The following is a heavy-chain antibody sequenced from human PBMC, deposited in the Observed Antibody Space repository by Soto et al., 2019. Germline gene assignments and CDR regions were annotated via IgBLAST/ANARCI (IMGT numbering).Heavy chain of an antibody. Sequence: ASVKVSCKTSGYTFTDYYTHRVRQAPGQGIEGMGWMNPKSGGAYFAQKFQGRVTLTSDTSIGTAYIEVNSLTSDDTDVYFCPRENIENSDCLYDGFDIWGQGTTVTVSS. CDR3: PRENIENSDCLYDGFDI. J-gene: IGHJ3*02. CDR2: MNPKSGGA. V-gene: IGHV1-2*02. CDR1: GYTFTDYY. D-gene: IGHD2-15*01.